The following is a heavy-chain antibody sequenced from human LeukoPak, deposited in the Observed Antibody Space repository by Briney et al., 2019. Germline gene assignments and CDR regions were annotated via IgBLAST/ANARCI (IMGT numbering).Heavy chain of an antibody. D-gene: IGHD3-16*02. CDR3: ASPPPVWGSYRYRANDAFDT. V-gene: IGHV3-66*01. Sequence: SGGSLRLSCAASGFTVSSNYMSWVRQAPGEGLEWVSVIYSGGSTYYADSVKGRFTISRDNSKNTLYLQMNSLRAEDTAVYYCASPPPVWGSYRYRANDAFDTWGQGTMVTVSS. J-gene: IGHJ3*02. CDR1: GFTVSSNY. CDR2: IYSGGST.